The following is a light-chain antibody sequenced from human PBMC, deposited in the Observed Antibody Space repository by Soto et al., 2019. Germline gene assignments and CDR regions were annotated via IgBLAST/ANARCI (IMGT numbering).Light chain of an antibody. CDR2: SND. CDR3: AAWDDSLNAYV. Sequence: QSVLTQPPSVSGTPGQRVTISCSGSSSSIGSNTVNWYQQLPGTAPRLLIYSNDQRPSGVPDRFSGSKSGTSASLAISGLXSEDEADYYCAAWDDSLNAYVFGTGTKVTVL. CDR1: SSSIGSNT. J-gene: IGLJ1*01. V-gene: IGLV1-44*01.